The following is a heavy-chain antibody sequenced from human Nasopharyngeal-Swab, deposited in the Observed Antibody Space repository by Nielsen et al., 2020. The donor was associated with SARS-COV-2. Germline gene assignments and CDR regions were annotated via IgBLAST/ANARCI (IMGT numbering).Heavy chain of an antibody. Sequence: SCKASGGTFSSYAMSWVRQAPGKGLEWVSAISGSGGSTYYADSVKGRFTISRDNSKNTLYLQMNSLRAEDTAVYYCAKDIAKHFDYWGQGTLVTVSS. CDR1: GGTFSSYA. J-gene: IGHJ4*02. D-gene: IGHD6-13*01. CDR2: ISGSGGST. CDR3: AKDIAKHFDY. V-gene: IGHV3-23*01.